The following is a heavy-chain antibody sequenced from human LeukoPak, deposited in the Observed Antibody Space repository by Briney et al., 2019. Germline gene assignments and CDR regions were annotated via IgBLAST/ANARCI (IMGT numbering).Heavy chain of an antibody. CDR3: AKPREGSTSWYAAG. D-gene: IGHD6-13*01. J-gene: IGHJ4*02. Sequence: PGRSLRLSCAASGFSFSRNDMHWVRQAPGKGLEWVAVITYDGNKKYYADSVRGRFTTSRDNSKNTLYLEMNSLRAEDTAVYYCAKPREGSTSWYAAGWGQGTLVTVSS. CDR1: GFSFSRND. CDR2: ITYDGNKK. V-gene: IGHV3-30*18.